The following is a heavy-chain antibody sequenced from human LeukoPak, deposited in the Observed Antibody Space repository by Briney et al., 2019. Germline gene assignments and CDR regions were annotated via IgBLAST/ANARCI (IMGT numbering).Heavy chain of an antibody. CDR3: AKDLRAGGKD. V-gene: IGHV3-30-3*01. Sequence: SGGSLRLSCAASGFTFSSYAMPWVRQAPGKGLEWVAVISYDGSNKYYADSVKGRFTISRDNSKNTLYLQMNSLRAEDTAIYYCAKDLRAGGKDWGQGTLVTVSS. J-gene: IGHJ4*02. CDR1: GFTFSSYA. CDR2: ISYDGSNK.